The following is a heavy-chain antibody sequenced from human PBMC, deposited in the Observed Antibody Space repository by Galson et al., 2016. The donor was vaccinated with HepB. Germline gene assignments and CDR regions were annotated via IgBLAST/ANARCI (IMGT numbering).Heavy chain of an antibody. Sequence: EPLSLTCTVSGGSIGTSYWSWIRQPPGKGLEWIGYIFYSGSANYNPSLSGRVTISIDTSKNQLSLRLSSVTAADTAVYYCARGRRASAWHADWGWYFDRWGRGTLVTVSS. CDR1: GGSIGTSY. V-gene: IGHV4-59*01. J-gene: IGHJ2*01. CDR3: ARGRRASAWHADWGWYFDR. D-gene: IGHD6-19*01. CDR2: IFYSGSA.